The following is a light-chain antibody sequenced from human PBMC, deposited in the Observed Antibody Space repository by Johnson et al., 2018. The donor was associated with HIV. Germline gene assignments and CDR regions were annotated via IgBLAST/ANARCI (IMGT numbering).Light chain of an antibody. CDR2: DNN. CDR3: GTWDSSLSALV. J-gene: IGLJ1*01. Sequence: QSVLTQPPSVSAPPGQKVTISCYGSSSNIGNNYVSWYQQLPGTAPKLLIYDNNTRPSGIPDRFSGSKSGTSATLGITGLQTGDEADYYCGTWDSSLSALVFGTGTKVTAL. V-gene: IGLV1-51*01. CDR1: SSNIGNNY.